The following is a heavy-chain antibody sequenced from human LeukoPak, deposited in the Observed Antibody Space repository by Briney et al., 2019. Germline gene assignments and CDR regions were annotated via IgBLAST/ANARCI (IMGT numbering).Heavy chain of an antibody. CDR1: GYTFTSYA. CDR3: ARDYYDSSGYYPGWFDP. D-gene: IGHD3-22*01. V-gene: IGHV1-3*03. Sequence: ASVKVSCKASGYTFTSYAMHWVRQAPGQRLEWMGWINAGNGNTKYSQEFQGRVTITRDTSASTAYMELSSLRSEDMAVYYCARDYYDSSGYYPGWFDPWGQGTLVTVSS. J-gene: IGHJ5*02. CDR2: INAGNGNT.